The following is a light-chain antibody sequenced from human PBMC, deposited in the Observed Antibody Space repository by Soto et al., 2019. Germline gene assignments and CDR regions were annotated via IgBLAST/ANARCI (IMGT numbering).Light chain of an antibody. CDR2: GVS. CDR1: QSVSNSF. J-gene: IGKJ2*01. Sequence: ESVLTQSPATLSLSPGERATLSCRASQSVSNSFFAWYQQKPGQAPRLLIYGVSSRATGIPDRFSGSGSGTDFTLTISRLEPEDFGVYYCQQYSSLPHTFGQGTKLEVK. CDR3: QQYSSLPHT. V-gene: IGKV3-20*01.